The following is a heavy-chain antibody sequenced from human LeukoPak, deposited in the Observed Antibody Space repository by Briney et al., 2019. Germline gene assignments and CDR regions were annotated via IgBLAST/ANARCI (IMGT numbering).Heavy chain of an antibody. J-gene: IGHJ4*02. D-gene: IGHD1-7*01. CDR3: ARHASYNWNYERYFDY. CDR2: MYYSGNT. Sequence: SETLSLTCTVSGGSISSSSFYWGWIRQPPGKGLEWVGSMYYSGNTYYDPSLKSRVTISVDTSKNQFSLRLSSVTAADTAVYYCARHASYNWNYERYFDYWGQGTLVTVSS. CDR1: GGSISSSSFY. V-gene: IGHV4-39*01.